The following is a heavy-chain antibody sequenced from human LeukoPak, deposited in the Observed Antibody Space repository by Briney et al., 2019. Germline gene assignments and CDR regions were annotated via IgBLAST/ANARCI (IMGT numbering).Heavy chain of an antibody. Sequence: NPSETLSLTCTVSGGSISSYYWSWIRQPPGKGLEWIGYIYYSGSTNYNPSLKSRVTISVDTSKNQFSLKLSSVTAADTAVYYCARNEYSSSSLNYWGQGTLVTVSS. V-gene: IGHV4-59*01. CDR3: ARNEYSSSSLNY. J-gene: IGHJ4*02. CDR2: IYYSGST. CDR1: GGSISSYY. D-gene: IGHD6-6*01.